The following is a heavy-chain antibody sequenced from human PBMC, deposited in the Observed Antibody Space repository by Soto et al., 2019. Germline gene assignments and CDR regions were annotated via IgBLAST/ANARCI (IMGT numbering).Heavy chain of an antibody. V-gene: IGHV3-23*01. CDR2: ISGSGGST. J-gene: IGHJ6*02. D-gene: IGHD6-13*01. Sequence: PGGSLRLSCAASGFTFSSYAMSWVRQAPGKGLEWVSAISGSGGSTYYADSVKGRFTISRDNSKNTLYLQMNSLRAEDTAVYYCAKDIAAAAGPYYYGMDVWGQGTTVTVSS. CDR1: GFTFSSYA. CDR3: AKDIAAAAGPYYYGMDV.